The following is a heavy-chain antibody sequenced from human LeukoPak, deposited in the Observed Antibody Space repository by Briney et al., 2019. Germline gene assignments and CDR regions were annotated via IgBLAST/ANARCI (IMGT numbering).Heavy chain of an antibody. CDR2: ISGSGGST. D-gene: IGHD6-13*01. V-gene: IGHV3-23*01. CDR3: AKDYSSSWSLAYYFDY. Sequence: GSLRPSWAASGFTFSSYAMSWVRQAPGKGLEWVSAISGSGGSTYYADSVKGRFTISRDNSKNTLYLQMNSLRAEDTAVYYCAKDYSSSWSLAYYFDYWGQGTLVTVSS. CDR1: GFTFSSYA. J-gene: IGHJ4*02.